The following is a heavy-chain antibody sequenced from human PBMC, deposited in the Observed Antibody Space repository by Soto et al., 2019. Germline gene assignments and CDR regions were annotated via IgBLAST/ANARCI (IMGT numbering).Heavy chain of an antibody. CDR1: GCSISGDYY. V-gene: IGHV4-30-4*08. Sequence: QVRLHESGPGLVKPSQTLSLTCRVSGCSISGDYYWSWIRQSPEKGLEWIGYIYYSGSSYSNPAIQSRLSMSLDTSKNQFSLKLRSVTAADTAVYYCAGGGARWPGYFDSWGQGALVAVSS. CDR3: AGGGARWPGYFDS. D-gene: IGHD2-15*01. J-gene: IGHJ4*02. CDR2: IYYSGSS.